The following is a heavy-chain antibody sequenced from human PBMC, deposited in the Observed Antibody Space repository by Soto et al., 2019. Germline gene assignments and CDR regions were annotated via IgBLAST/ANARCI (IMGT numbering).Heavy chain of an antibody. CDR1: GGSISSYY. CDR3: AKGRGSGPRGWFDT. Sequence: ASETLSLTCTVSGGSISSYYCSWIRHAPGKGLEWIGYTFYRESTDYNPSLKSRVTISVDTSKNQCSLKLSSVSAADTALYYCAKGRGSGPRGWFDTWGQGAQVTVSS. CDR2: TFYREST. D-gene: IGHD6-19*01. V-gene: IGHV4-59*01. J-gene: IGHJ5*02.